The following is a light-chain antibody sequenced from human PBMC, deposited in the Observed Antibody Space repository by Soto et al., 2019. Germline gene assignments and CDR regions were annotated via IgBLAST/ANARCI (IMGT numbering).Light chain of an antibody. CDR3: QQFGSSPGFT. J-gene: IGKJ3*01. CDR2: GAS. CDR1: QNINSRY. Sequence: EIVLTQSPGTLSLSPGERATLSCRASQNINSRYLAWYQQKPGQAPRLLIYGASSRATGIPYRFSGSGSGTDFTLTISRLEPEDFAVYYCQQFGSSPGFTFGPGTKVDIK. V-gene: IGKV3-20*01.